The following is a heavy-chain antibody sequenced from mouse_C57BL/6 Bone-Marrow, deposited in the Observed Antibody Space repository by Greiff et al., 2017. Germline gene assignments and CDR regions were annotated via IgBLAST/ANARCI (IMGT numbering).Heavy chain of an antibody. J-gene: IGHJ3*01. V-gene: IGHV1-74*01. CDR2: IHPYDSDT. CDR3: AIGDCDSFAY. CDR1: GYTFTSYW. Sequence: QVQLKQPGAELVKPGASVKVSCKASGYTFTSYWMHWVKQRPGQGLEWIGRIHPYDSDTNYNQKFKGKATLTVDKSSSTAYMQLSSLTSEDSAVYDCAIGDCDSFAYWGQGTLVTVSA. D-gene: IGHD3-3*01.